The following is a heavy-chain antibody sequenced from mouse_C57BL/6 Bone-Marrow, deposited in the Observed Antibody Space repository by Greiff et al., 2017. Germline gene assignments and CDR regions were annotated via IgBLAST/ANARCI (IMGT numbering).Heavy chain of an antibody. V-gene: IGHV5-4*01. D-gene: IGHD2-2*01. CDR3: AREGYGYWFDY. J-gene: IGHJ2*01. Sequence: EVQLVESGGGLVKPGGSLKLSCAASGFTFSSYAMSWVRQTPEKRLEWVATISDGGSYTYYPDNVKGRFTISRENAKNNLYRQMSHLKSEDTAMYYCAREGYGYWFDYWGQGTTLTVSS. CDR1: GFTFSSYA. CDR2: ISDGGSYT.